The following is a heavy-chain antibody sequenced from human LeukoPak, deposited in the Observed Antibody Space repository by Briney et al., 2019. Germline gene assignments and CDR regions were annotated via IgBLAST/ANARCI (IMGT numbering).Heavy chain of an antibody. Sequence: ASVKVSCKASGYTFTSYYMHWVRQAPGQGLEWMGIINPSGGSTSYAQKFQGRVTMTRGTSTSTVYMELSSLRSEDTAVYYCAREGDGSGSYYEYYFDYWGQGTLVTVSS. J-gene: IGHJ4*02. CDR3: AREGDGSGSYYEYYFDY. D-gene: IGHD3-10*01. V-gene: IGHV1-46*01. CDR1: GYTFTSYY. CDR2: INPSGGST.